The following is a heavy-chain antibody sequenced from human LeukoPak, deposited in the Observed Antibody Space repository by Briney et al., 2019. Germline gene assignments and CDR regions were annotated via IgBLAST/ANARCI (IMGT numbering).Heavy chain of an antibody. J-gene: IGHJ4*02. V-gene: IGHV3-21*01. CDR2: ISSSSSYI. CDR1: GFTFSSYS. D-gene: IGHD4-23*01. Sequence: PGGSLRLSCAASGFTFSSYSMNWVRQAPGKGLEWVSSISSSSSYIYYADSVKGRFTISRDNAKNSLYLQMNSLRAEDTAVYYCARRSWGNSGAYYFDYWGQGTLVTVSS. CDR3: ARRSWGNSGAYYFDY.